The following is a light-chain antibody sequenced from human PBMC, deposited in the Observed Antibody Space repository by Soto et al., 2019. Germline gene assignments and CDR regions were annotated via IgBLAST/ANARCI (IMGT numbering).Light chain of an antibody. CDR1: QDITAY. V-gene: IGKV1-33*01. CDR2: DAF. CDR3: LQYDVLPYT. Sequence: DIQMTQSPSSLSASVGDRVTITCQASQDITAYLNWYQQKPGQTPKLLIFDAFNLETGVSSRFSGSGSGTDFTFTISSLQPDDIATYYCLQYDVLPYTFGPGTKLEI. J-gene: IGKJ2*01.